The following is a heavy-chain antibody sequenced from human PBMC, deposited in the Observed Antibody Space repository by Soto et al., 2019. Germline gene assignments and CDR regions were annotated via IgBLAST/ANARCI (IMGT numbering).Heavy chain of an antibody. D-gene: IGHD3-22*01. CDR2: INPSGGST. Sequence: ASVKVSCKASGYTFTSYYMHWVRQAPGQGLEWMGIINPSGGSTSYAQKFQGRVTMTRDTSTSTVYMELSSLRSEDTAVYYCAGGDYYHSSGYYFCYYTMDVWGQGTTVTVSS. CDR3: AGGDYYHSSGYYFCYYTMDV. J-gene: IGHJ6*02. V-gene: IGHV1-46*01. CDR1: GYTFTSYY.